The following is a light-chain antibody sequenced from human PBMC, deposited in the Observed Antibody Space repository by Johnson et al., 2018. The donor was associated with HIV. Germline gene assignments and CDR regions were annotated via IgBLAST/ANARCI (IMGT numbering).Light chain of an antibody. J-gene: IGLJ1*01. V-gene: IGLV1-51*02. CDR2: ENN. CDR1: SSNIGNNY. Sequence: QSVLTQPPSVSAAPGQKVTISCSGSSSNIGNNYVSWYQQLPGTAPKLLIYENNKRPLGIPDRFSGSKSGTSATLGITGLQTGDEADYYCGAWDSSLSAYVCGTGTKCPVL. CDR3: GAWDSSLSAYV.